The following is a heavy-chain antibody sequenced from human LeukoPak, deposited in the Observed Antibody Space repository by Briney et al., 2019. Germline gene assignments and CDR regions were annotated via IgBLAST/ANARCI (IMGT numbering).Heavy chain of an antibody. D-gene: IGHD6-13*01. CDR1: GFSLSTSGVD. V-gene: IGHV2-5*02. CDR3: AHRRKYSSSWYYFDY. Sequence: SGPTLVKPTQTLTLTCTFSGFSLSTSGVDVGWIRQPPGKALEWLALIYWDDDKRYSPSLKSRLTITKDTSKNQVVLTMTNMDPVDTATYYCAHRRKYSSSWYYFDYWGQGTLVTVSS. CDR2: IYWDDDK. J-gene: IGHJ4*02.